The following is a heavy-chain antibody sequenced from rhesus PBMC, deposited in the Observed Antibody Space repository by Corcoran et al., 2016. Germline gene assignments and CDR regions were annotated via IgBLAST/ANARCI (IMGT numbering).Heavy chain of an antibody. J-gene: IGHJ4*01. Sequence: QVQLVQYGGEIKQSGASVKPSCKASGYTFTSYYRHWVRQAPGNGLEWKGLSPPWNGNRDDAEKSRGRVAIAADTTMRTGERELSRLNSEHTAVYYCTRSSSWSLDYWGQGVLVTVSS. D-gene: IGHD6-13*01. CDR2: SPPWNGNR. CDR3: TRSSSWSLDY. CDR1: GYTFTSYY. V-gene: IGHV1-180*01.